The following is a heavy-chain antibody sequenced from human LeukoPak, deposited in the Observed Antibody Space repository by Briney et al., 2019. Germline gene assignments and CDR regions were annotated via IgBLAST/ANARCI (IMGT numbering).Heavy chain of an antibody. D-gene: IGHD3-3*01. CDR2: IYHSGST. J-gene: IGHJ3*02. V-gene: IGHV4-38-2*02. CDR3: ARAKYYDLWSGRRGDAFDI. Sequence: SETLSLTCTVSGYSISSGYYWGWIRQPPGKGLEWIGSIYHSGSTYYNPSLKSRVTISVDTSKNQFSLKLSSVTAADTAVYYCARAKYYDLWSGRRGDAFDIWGQGTMVTVSS. CDR1: GYSISSGYY.